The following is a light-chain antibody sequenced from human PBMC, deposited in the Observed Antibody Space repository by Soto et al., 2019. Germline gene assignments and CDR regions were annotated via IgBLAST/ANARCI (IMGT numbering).Light chain of an antibody. CDR3: CSYRSDISVV. J-gene: IGLJ2*01. V-gene: IGLV2-14*03. CDR1: SSDVGGYNH. CDR2: EVS. Sequence: QSAMTQPASVSGSPGQSITISCTGTSSDVGGYNHVSWYQQHPGKAPKLMIYEVSNRPSGVSDRFSGSKSGTTASLTISGLQAEDEADYYCCSYRSDISVVFGGVTQLTVL.